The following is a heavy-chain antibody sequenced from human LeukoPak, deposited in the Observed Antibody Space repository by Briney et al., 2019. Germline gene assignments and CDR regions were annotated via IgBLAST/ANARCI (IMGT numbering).Heavy chain of an antibody. CDR1: GDSIRRDNYY. J-gene: IGHJ4*02. D-gene: IGHD3-16*02. Sequence: SETLSLTCTVSGDSIRRDNYYWGWIRQPPGKGLEWIGSIYYSGSTYYNPSLKSRVSKSVDPSKSQFSLKLTSVTAADTAVYYCATHPLLDYWGQGSLVTVSS. CDR2: IYYSGST. CDR3: ATHPLLDY. V-gene: IGHV4-39*01.